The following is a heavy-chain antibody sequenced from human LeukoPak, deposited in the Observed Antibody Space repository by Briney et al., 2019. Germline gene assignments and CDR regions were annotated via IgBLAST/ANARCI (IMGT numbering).Heavy chain of an antibody. CDR3: ARDAPRFSYGGQGDY. D-gene: IGHD4-23*01. CDR1: GYTFTGYY. V-gene: IGHV1-2*02. J-gene: IGHJ4*02. CDR2: INPNSGGT. Sequence: ASVKVSCKASGYTFTGYYMHWVRQAPGQGLEWMGWINPNSGGTNYAQKFQGRVTMTRDTSISTAYMELSRPRSDDTAVYYCARDAPRFSYGGQGDYWGQGTLVTVSS.